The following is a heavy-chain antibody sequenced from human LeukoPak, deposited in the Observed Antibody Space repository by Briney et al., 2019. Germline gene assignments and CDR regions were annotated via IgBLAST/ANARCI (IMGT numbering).Heavy chain of an antibody. J-gene: IGHJ4*02. V-gene: IGHV4-34*01. Sequence: SETLSLTCAVYGGSFSGYYWSWIRQPPGKGLEWIGEINHSGSTYYNPSLKSRVTISVDTSKNQFSLKLSSVTAEDTAVYYCARGPSGYHNTGGQGTLVTVSS. CDR2: INHSGST. CDR3: ARGPSGYHNT. D-gene: IGHD5-12*01. CDR1: GGSFSGYY.